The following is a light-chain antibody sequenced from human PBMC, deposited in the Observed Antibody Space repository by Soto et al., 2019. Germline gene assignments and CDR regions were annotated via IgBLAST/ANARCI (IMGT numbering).Light chain of an antibody. CDR1: QSVTNSY. CDR2: AAS. V-gene: IGKV3-20*01. CDR3: QQYGSSPGT. Sequence: EIVLTQSPGTQSLSPGERATLSCRASQSVTNSYLTWYQQKPGQAPRLLIYAASIRATGIPDRFSGSGSGRDFTLTISRLEPEDSAVYYCQQYGSSPGTFGQGTK. J-gene: IGKJ1*01.